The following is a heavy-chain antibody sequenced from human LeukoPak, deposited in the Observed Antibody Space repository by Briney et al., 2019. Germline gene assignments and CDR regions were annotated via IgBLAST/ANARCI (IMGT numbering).Heavy chain of an antibody. Sequence: SVKVSCKASGFTFTSSAVQWVRQARGQRLEWIGWIVVGTGNTNYAQKFQEGVTITRDLSTSTVYMELSSLRSEDTAVYYCAAAAGYSSGWYLFDYWGQGTLVTVSS. CDR2: IVVGTGNT. V-gene: IGHV1-58*01. J-gene: IGHJ4*02. CDR1: GFTFTSSA. D-gene: IGHD6-19*01. CDR3: AAAAGYSSGWYLFDY.